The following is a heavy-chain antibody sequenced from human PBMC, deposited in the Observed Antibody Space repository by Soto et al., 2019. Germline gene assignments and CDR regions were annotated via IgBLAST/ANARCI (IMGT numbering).Heavy chain of an antibody. D-gene: IGHD3-22*01. Sequence: QVQLQESGPGLVKPSETLSLSCSVSGGSISSYYWSWIRQPPGKGLEWIAYIYYSGSTSYNPSLKSRVSISLDTSKNQFSLQLSSVTAADTAVYYCARTYDGSGPNSGGYGFDIWGQGTMVTVSS. CDR2: IYYSGST. V-gene: IGHV4-59*01. CDR1: GGSISSYY. J-gene: IGHJ3*02. CDR3: ARTYDGSGPNSGGYGFDI.